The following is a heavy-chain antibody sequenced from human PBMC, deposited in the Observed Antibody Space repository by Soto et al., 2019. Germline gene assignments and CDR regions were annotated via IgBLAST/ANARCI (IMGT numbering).Heavy chain of an antibody. CDR2: LNPNSGNT. CDR3: ATSGGGWYLY. CDR1: GYTFTSYD. Sequence: QVQLVQSGAEVKKPGASVKVSCKASGYTFTSYDINWVRQATGQGLEWMGWLNPNSGNTGFAQKFQGRVTLTRNTAVNTAYIELRGLRSDETGIYYCATSGGGWYLYWGQGTLVTFSS. J-gene: IGHJ4*02. D-gene: IGHD6-19*01. V-gene: IGHV1-8*01.